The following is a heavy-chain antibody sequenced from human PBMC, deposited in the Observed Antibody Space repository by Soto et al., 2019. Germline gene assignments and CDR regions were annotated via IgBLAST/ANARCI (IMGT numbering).Heavy chain of an antibody. D-gene: IGHD3-10*01. V-gene: IGHV3-7*03. Sequence: GGSLRLSCAASGFTFGSYWMSWVRQAPGKGLEWVANIKQDGSEKYYVDSVKGRFTISRDNAKNSLYLQMNSLRAEDTAVYYCARARAFNFDYWGQGTLVTVSS. CDR2: IKQDGSEK. CDR3: ARARAFNFDY. J-gene: IGHJ4*02. CDR1: GFTFGSYW.